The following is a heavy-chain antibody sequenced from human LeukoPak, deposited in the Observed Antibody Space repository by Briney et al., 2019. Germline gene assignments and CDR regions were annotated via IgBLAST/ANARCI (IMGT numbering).Heavy chain of an antibody. D-gene: IGHD2-8*01. Sequence: GESLKISCKGSGYSFTSYWIGWVRQMPGKGLEWMGIIYPDDSDTRYSPSFQGQVTISADKSISTAYLQWSSLKASDTAMYYCARLAYCSNDVCYSNYYYSMDVWGKGNTVTVSS. CDR1: GYSFTSYW. V-gene: IGHV5-51*01. J-gene: IGHJ6*03. CDR2: IYPDDSDT. CDR3: ARLAYCSNDVCYSNYYYSMDV.